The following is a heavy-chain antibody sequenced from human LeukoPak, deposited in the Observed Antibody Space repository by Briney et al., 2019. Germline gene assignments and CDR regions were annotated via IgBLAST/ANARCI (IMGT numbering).Heavy chain of an antibody. CDR1: GGSISSGSYY. D-gene: IGHD3-3*01. V-gene: IGHV4-61*02. Sequence: SETLSLTCTVSGGSISSGSYYWSWIRQPAGKGLEWIGRIYTSGSTNYNPSLKSRVTISVDTSKNQFSLKLSSVTAADTAVYYCARGGLYSRFDYWGQGTLVTVSS. J-gene: IGHJ4*02. CDR3: ARGGLYSRFDY. CDR2: IYTSGST.